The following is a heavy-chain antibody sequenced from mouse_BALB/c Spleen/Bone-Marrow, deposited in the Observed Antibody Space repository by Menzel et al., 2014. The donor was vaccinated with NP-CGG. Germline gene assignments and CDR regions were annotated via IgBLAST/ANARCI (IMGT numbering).Heavy chain of an antibody. D-gene: IGHD2-4*01. Sequence: VHLVESGPGLVAPSQSLSITCTVSGSSLTSYGVHWVRQPPGKGLEWLGVIWAGGSTNYNSAPMSRLSISKDNSKSQVFLKMNSLQTDDTAMYYCARSTMITEGFAYWGQGTLVTVSA. CDR3: ARSTMITEGFAY. CDR1: GSSLTSYG. J-gene: IGHJ3*01. CDR2: IWAGGST. V-gene: IGHV2-9*02.